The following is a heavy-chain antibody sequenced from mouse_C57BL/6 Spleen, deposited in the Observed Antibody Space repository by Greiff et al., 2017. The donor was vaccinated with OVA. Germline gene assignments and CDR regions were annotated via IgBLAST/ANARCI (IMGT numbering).Heavy chain of an antibody. D-gene: IGHD4-1*01. Sequence: EVQVVESEGGLVQPGSSMKLSCTASGFTFSDYYMAWVRQVPEKGLEWVANINYDGSSTYYLDSLKSRFIISRDNAKNILYLQMSSLKSEDTATYYCARGETGPWFAYWGQGTLVTVSA. V-gene: IGHV5-16*01. J-gene: IGHJ3*01. CDR3: ARGETGPWFAY. CDR2: INYDGSST. CDR1: GFTFSDYY.